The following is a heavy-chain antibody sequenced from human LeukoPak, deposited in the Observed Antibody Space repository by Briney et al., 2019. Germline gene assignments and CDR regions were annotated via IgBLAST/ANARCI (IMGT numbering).Heavy chain of an antibody. CDR3: ARGPIVVVPAALGFAFHI. Sequence: SETLSLTCTVPGGSISSYYWSWIRQPAGKGLEWIGRIYTSGSTNYNPSLKSRVTMSVDTSKNQFSLKLSSVTAADTAVYYCARGPIVVVPAALGFAFHIWGQGTMVTVSS. V-gene: IGHV4-4*07. D-gene: IGHD2-2*01. J-gene: IGHJ3*02. CDR2: IYTSGST. CDR1: GGSISSYY.